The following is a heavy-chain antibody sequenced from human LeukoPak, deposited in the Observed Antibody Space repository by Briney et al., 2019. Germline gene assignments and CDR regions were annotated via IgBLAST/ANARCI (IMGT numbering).Heavy chain of an antibody. D-gene: IGHD3-9*01. CDR1: GYTFTSYG. Sequence: ASVKVSCKASGYTFTSYGISWVRQAPGQGLEWMGWISAYNGNTNYAQKLQGRVTMTTDTSTSTAYMELRSLRSDDTAVYYCARGPEYYDILTGSIPPFDYWGQGTLVTVSS. CDR2: ISAYNGNT. CDR3: ARGPEYYDILTGSIPPFDY. J-gene: IGHJ4*02. V-gene: IGHV1-18*01.